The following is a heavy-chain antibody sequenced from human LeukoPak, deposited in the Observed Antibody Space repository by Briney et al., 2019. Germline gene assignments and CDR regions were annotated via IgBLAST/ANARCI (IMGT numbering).Heavy chain of an antibody. D-gene: IGHD1-26*01. J-gene: IGHJ4*02. CDR2: ISHSGST. CDR3: VREGDVLGATIDS. V-gene: IGHV4-38-2*02. CDR1: DYSLTSGYY. Sequence: SETLSLTCLASDYSLTSGYYWGWIRQPPGKGLEWIGSISHSGSTYYNPSLKSRITISLDTSNQFSLKLRSVTAADTAFYYCVREGDVLGATIDSWGQGTLVTVSS.